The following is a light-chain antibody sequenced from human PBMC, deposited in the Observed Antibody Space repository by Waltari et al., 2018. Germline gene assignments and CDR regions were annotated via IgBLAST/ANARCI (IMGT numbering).Light chain of an antibody. CDR3: QSYDSSLSTSV. V-gene: IGLV1-40*01. Sequence: QFGLTQPPSVSGAPGQRVTISCTGSSSNIGAGYDVHWYQLLPGTAPKLLIYGNSNRPSGAPDRFSGSKSGTSASLASTGLQAEDEADYYCQSYDSSLSTSVFGGGTKLTVL. CDR2: GNS. CDR1: SSNIGAGYD. J-gene: IGLJ2*01.